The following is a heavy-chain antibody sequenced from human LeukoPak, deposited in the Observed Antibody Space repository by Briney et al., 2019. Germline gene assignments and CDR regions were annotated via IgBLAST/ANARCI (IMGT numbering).Heavy chain of an antibody. V-gene: IGHV3-23*01. CDR1: GFTFSSYA. Sequence: GGSLRLSCAASGFTFSSYAMSWVRQAPGKGLEWVSGISGSGGSTYYVDSVKGRFTISRDNSRNTLYLQMNSPRAEDTAVYYCEILPEYSSCWYEVNYWGQGTLVTVSS. J-gene: IGHJ4*02. D-gene: IGHD6-13*01. CDR2: ISGSGGST. CDR3: EILPEYSSCWYEVNY.